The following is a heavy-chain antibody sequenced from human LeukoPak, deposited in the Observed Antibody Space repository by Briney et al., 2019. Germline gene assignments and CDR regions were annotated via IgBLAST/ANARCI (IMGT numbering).Heavy chain of an antibody. V-gene: IGHV4-34*01. CDR2: INHSGST. CDR3: ARVRRTGTTIFGVVMNYYFDY. CDR1: GGSFSGYY. D-gene: IGHD3-3*01. J-gene: IGHJ4*02. Sequence: SETLSLTCAVYGGSFSGYYWSWIRQPPGKGLEWIGEINHSGSTNYNPSLKSRVTISVDTSKNQFSLKLSSVTAADTAVYYCARVRRTGTTIFGVVMNYYFDYWGQGTLVTVSP.